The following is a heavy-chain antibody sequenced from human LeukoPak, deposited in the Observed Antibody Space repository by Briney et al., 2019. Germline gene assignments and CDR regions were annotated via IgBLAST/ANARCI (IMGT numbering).Heavy chain of an antibody. CDR1: GFTFSSYA. CDR3: ARVADSSGYFGGLFDY. V-gene: IGHV3-30*01. J-gene: IGHJ4*02. CDR2: ISYDESNK. Sequence: GGSLRLSYAPSGFTFSSYAMHWVRQAPGKGLEWVAVISYDESNKYYADSVKGRFTISRDNSKDTLYLQMNSLRAEDTAVYYCARVADSSGYFGGLFDYWGQGTLVTVSS. D-gene: IGHD3-22*01.